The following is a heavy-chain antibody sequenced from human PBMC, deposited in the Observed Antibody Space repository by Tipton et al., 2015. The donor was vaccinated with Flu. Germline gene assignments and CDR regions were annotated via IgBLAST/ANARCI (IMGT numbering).Heavy chain of an antibody. Sequence: SLRLSCAASGFTFSSYEMNWVRQAPGKGLEWLSYISSSASTISYADSVRGRFTISRDNTKKSLYLQLNSLRAEDTAIYYCATLTGDDYWGQGILVTVSS. J-gene: IGHJ4*02. CDR1: GFTFSSYE. CDR2: ISSSASTI. CDR3: ATLTGDDY. V-gene: IGHV3-48*03. D-gene: IGHD7-27*01.